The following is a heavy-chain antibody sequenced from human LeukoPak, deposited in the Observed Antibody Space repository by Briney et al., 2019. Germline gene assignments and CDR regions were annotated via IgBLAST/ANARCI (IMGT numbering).Heavy chain of an antibody. CDR2: INAGNGNT. V-gene: IGHV1-3*01. CDR1: GYTFTSYA. D-gene: IGHD6-19*01. Sequence: ASVKVSWKASGYTFTSYAMHWVRQAPGQRLEWMGWINAGNGNTKYSQKFQGRVTITRDTSASTAYMELSSLRSEDTAVYYCAREQYSSGWYGWGEGSSFDYWGQGTLVTVSS. J-gene: IGHJ4*02. CDR3: AREQYSSGWYGWGEGSSFDY.